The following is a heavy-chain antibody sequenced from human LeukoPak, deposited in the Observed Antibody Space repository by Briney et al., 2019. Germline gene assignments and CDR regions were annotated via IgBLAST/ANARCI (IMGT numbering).Heavy chain of an antibody. V-gene: IGHV3-7*01. CDR2: MNLDGSEK. D-gene: IGHD2-8*01. Sequence: PGGSLRLSCAASGFTFDDYGMSWVRQAPGKGLEWVARMNLDGSEKYYVDSVKGRFTISRDNAKTSLYLEMNSLRAEDTAVYYCARDATYCTNGVCYTRFDYWGQGTLVTVSS. CDR1: GFTFDDYG. J-gene: IGHJ4*02. CDR3: ARDATYCTNGVCYTRFDY.